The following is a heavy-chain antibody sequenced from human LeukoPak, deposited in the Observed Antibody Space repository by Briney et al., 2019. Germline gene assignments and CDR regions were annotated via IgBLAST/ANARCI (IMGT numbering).Heavy chain of an antibody. D-gene: IGHD5-12*01. CDR1: GGSISSNNFY. CDR3: ARALDIVATAYKDAFDI. CDR2: IYYSGST. V-gene: IGHV4-39*07. Sequence: SETLSLTCTVSGGSISSNNFYWGWIRQPPGKGLEWIGSIYYSGSTYYNPSLKSRVTISVDRSKNQFSLKLSSVTAADTAVYYCARALDIVATAYKDAFDIWGQGTMVTVSS. J-gene: IGHJ3*02.